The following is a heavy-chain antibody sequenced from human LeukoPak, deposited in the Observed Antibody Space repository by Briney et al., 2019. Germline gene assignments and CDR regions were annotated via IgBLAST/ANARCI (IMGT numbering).Heavy chain of an antibody. CDR1: GYTVTVYN. V-gene: IGHV1-2*02. D-gene: IGHD1-1*01. CDR3: SSRELPPGTDY. J-gene: IGHJ4*02. CDR2: INPNSGGT. Sequence: GPSVTLSFTATGYTVTVYNMNQVRQAPGQGPGWMGWINPNSGGTNYAQKFQGRVTMTGDTSISISYMELSRLRSDDTAFYFLSSRELPPGTDYWGQGTLVTVSS.